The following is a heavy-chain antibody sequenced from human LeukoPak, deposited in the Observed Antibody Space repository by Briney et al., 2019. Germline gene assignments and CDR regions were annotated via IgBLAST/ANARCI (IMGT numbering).Heavy chain of an antibody. CDR1: GYSISSGYY. V-gene: IGHV4-38-2*02. J-gene: IGHJ4*02. D-gene: IGHD6-19*01. CDR2: IYHSGST. Sequence: SETLSLTCTVSGYSISSGYYWGWIRQPPGKGLEWIGSIYHSGSTYYNPSLKSRVTISVDTSKNQFSLKLSSVTAADTAVYYCARRGSSGWYREYYFDYWGQGTLVTVSS. CDR3: ARRGSSGWYREYYFDY.